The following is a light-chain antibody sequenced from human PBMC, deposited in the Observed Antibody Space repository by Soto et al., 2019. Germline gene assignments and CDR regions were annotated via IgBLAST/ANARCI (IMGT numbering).Light chain of an antibody. CDR1: QDISNY. J-gene: IGKJ4*01. V-gene: IGKV1-12*01. CDR2: TAS. Sequence: DIQMTQSPSSVSASVGDRVTITCRASQDISNYLAWYQQKPGKAPSLLIYTASSLQSGVPSKFSGSGSGTDFTLTISSLQPEDFATYYCQQTNSVPLTFGGGTKVEIK. CDR3: QQTNSVPLT.